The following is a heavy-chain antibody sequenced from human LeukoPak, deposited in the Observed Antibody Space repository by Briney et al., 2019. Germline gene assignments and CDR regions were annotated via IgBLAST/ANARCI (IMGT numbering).Heavy chain of an antibody. J-gene: IGHJ4*02. CDR1: GFTFSDYS. CDR3: ARGGEYCSTTRCYVDC. Sequence: GGSLRLSCAASGFTFSDYSMNWVRQAPGKGLEWVSSISSSSTYIYYTDSLKGRFTISRDNAKNSLYLQMNSLRAEDTAVYYCARGGEYCSTTRCYVDCWGQGTLVTVSS. D-gene: IGHD2-2*01. CDR2: ISSSSTYI. V-gene: IGHV3-21*01.